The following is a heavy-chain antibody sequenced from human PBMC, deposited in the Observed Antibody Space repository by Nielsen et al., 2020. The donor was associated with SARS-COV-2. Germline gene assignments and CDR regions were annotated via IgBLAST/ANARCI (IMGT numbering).Heavy chain of an antibody. V-gene: IGHV4-34*01. CDR2: INHSGST. J-gene: IGHJ4*02. Sequence: SETLSLTCAVYGGSFSGYYWSWIRQPPGKGLEWIGEINHSGSTKYNPSLKSRVTMSVDTSKKQYSLEVTSVTAADTAVYYCARGHYYDSSDSSRDFDYWGQGTLVTVSS. CDR3: ARGHYYDSSDSSRDFDY. CDR1: GGSFSGYY. D-gene: IGHD3-22*01.